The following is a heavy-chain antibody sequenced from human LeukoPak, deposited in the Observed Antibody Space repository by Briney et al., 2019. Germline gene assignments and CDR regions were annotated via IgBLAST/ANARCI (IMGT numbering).Heavy chain of an antibody. CDR1: GYTFTSYA. J-gene: IGHJ5*02. CDR2: ISAYNGNT. D-gene: IGHD6-13*01. Sequence: ASVKVSCKASGYTFTSYAISWVRQAPGQGLEWMGWISAYNGNTNYAQKFQGRVTMTTDTSTSTAYMEQRSLRSEDTAVYYCARDRGPRRIAAAGTDWFDPWGQGTLVTVSS. V-gene: IGHV1-18*01. CDR3: ARDRGPRRIAAAGTDWFDP.